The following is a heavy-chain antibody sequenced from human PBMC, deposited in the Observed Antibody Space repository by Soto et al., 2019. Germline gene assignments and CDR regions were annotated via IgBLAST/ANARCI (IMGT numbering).Heavy chain of an antibody. V-gene: IGHV3-30*03. CDR3: AREIICGADCLPPVNWLDP. Sequence: GGSLRLSCTGSGFTFSRYALHWVRQAPGRGLEWVAFISFDAVNKYYADSVKGRFTVSRDNSQNMVHLQMNSLRPGDTAVYYCAREIICGADCLPPVNWLDPWGQGTVVTVSS. D-gene: IGHD2-21*02. CDR2: ISFDAVNK. J-gene: IGHJ5*02. CDR1: GFTFSRYA.